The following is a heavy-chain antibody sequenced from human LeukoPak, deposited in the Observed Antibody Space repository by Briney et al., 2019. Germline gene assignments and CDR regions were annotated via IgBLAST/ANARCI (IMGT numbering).Heavy chain of an antibody. CDR3: AKDPWGVLRFLEWLPTPGTYYYYGMDV. Sequence: GGSLRLSCAASGFTFSSYSMNWVRQAPGKGLEWVSYISSGSSTIYYADSVKGRFTISRDNAENSLYLQMNSLRAEDTAVYYCAKDPWGVLRFLEWLPTPGTYYYYGMDVWGQGTTVTVSS. J-gene: IGHJ6*02. V-gene: IGHV3-48*01. CDR1: GFTFSSYS. D-gene: IGHD3-3*01. CDR2: ISSGSSTI.